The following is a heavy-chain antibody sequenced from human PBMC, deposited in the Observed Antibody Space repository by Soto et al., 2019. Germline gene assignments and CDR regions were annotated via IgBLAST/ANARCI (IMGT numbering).Heavy chain of an antibody. Sequence: GGSLRLSCAASGFTFSSYAMSWVRQAPGKGLEWVSAISGSGGSTYYADSVKGRFTISRDNSKNTLYLQMNSLRAEDAAVYYCAKDRIAARPSPYGMDVWGQGTTVTVSS. J-gene: IGHJ6*02. CDR3: AKDRIAARPSPYGMDV. D-gene: IGHD6-6*01. CDR2: ISGSGGST. CDR1: GFTFSSYA. V-gene: IGHV3-23*01.